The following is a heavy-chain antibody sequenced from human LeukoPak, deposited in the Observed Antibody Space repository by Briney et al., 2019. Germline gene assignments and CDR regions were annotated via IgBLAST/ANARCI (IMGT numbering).Heavy chain of an antibody. Sequence: QYGGSLRLSCAASGFTFSSYAMHWVRQAPGKGLEWVAVISYDGSNKKYGDSVKGRFTISRDNSKTALDLQMNSLRAEDTAVYYCARRRQQRLPPGYSFDYWGQGTLVTVSS. CDR3: ARRRQQRLPPGYSFDY. CDR1: GFTFSSYA. CDR2: ISYDGSNK. V-gene: IGHV3-30*04. D-gene: IGHD6-25*01. J-gene: IGHJ4*02.